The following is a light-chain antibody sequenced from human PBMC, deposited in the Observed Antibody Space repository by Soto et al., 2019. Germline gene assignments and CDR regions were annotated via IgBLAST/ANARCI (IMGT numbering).Light chain of an antibody. CDR3: LQHNSYPLT. CDR1: QGISND. J-gene: IGKJ4*01. CDR2: GAS. Sequence: DIQMTQSPSSLSASVGDRVTITCRASQGISNDLGWYQQKPGKAPKRLIYGASSLQSGVPSRFSGSGSGTEFTLTISSLQPEDFATYCLQHNSYPLTFGGGTKVEIK. V-gene: IGKV1-17*01.